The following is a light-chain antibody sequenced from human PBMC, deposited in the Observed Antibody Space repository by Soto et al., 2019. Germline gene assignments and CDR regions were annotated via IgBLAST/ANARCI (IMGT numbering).Light chain of an antibody. CDR3: AAWDDSLSGPV. J-gene: IGLJ2*01. CDR1: NSDVGAYSY. CDR2: DVG. Sequence: QSALTQPASVSGSPGQSITISCTGTNSDVGAYSYVSWYQQYPGKAPKLLIYDVGARPSGISDRFSGSKSGNTASLTISGLQAEDEADYYCAAWDDSLSGPVFGGGTKLTVL. V-gene: IGLV2-14*03.